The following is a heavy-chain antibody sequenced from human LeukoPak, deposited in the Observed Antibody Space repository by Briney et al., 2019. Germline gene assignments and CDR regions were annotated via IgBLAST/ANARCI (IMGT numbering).Heavy chain of an antibody. CDR1: RGSISRYY. D-gene: IGHD5-24*01. Sequence: SETLSLTCTVSRGSISRYYWSCIRQPPGKGLEWIGYIYTSGSTNYNPSLKSRATISVDTSKNQFSLKLSSVTAADTAVYYCARHGDGYNSQTRIDYWGQGTLVTVSS. J-gene: IGHJ4*02. CDR2: IYTSGST. CDR3: ARHGDGYNSQTRIDY. V-gene: IGHV4-4*09.